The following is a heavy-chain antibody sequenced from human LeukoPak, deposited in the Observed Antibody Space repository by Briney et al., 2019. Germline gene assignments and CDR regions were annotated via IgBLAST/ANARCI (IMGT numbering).Heavy chain of an antibody. J-gene: IGHJ5*02. CDR2: INPNSGGT. V-gene: IGHV1-2*02. CDR3: ARTAVPAAPYTWFAP. D-gene: IGHD2-2*01. CDR1: GYTFTGYY. Sequence: ASVKVSCKASGYTFTGYYMHWVRQAPGQGLEWMGWINPNSGGTNYAQKFQGRVTMTRATSISTAYMELSRLRSDDTAVYYCARTAVPAAPYTWFAPGARGPLVPASS.